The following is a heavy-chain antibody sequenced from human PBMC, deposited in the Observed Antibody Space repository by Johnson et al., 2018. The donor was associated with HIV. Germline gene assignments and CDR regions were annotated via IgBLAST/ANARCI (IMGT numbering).Heavy chain of an antibody. Sequence: QVQLVEFGGGVVQPGRSLRLSCAASGFTFSSYAMHWVRQAPGKGLEWVAIIYYDGTNKYYADSVKGRFTIFRDNSKNTLSLQMISLRAEDTAMYYCAKARSLLDYGGFDAFDIWGQGTLVIVSS. J-gene: IGHJ3*02. CDR3: AKARSLLDYGGFDAFDI. D-gene: IGHD4-23*01. CDR1: GFTFSSYA. CDR2: IYYDGTNK. V-gene: IGHV3-33*06.